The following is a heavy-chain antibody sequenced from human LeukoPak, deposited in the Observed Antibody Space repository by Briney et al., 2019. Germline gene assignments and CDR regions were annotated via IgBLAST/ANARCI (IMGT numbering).Heavy chain of an antibody. D-gene: IGHD1-26*01. CDR2: INPSGGST. Sequence: ASVKVSCKASGYTFTGYYIHWVRQAPGQGLEWMGIINPSGGSTSYAQKFQGRVTMTRDMSTSTVYMELSSLRSEDTAVYYCARGESFAVGAKGFVDFDYWGQGTLVTVSS. J-gene: IGHJ4*02. CDR1: GYTFTGYY. CDR3: ARGESFAVGAKGFVDFDY. V-gene: IGHV1-46*01.